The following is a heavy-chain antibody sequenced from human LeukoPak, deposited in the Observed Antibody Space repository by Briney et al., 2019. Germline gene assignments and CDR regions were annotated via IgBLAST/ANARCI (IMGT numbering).Heavy chain of an antibody. CDR1: GFTFSSYG. CDR3: AKGHYYGSESLDY. Sequence: GGSLRLSCAASGFTFSSYGMSWVRQAPGKGLEWVSAIGGRDGSTYYADSVKGRFTIFRDNSKNTLYVQMNSLRAEDTAVYYCAKGHYYGSESLDYWGQRTLVTVSS. D-gene: IGHD3-10*01. J-gene: IGHJ4*02. V-gene: IGHV3-23*01. CDR2: IGGRDGST.